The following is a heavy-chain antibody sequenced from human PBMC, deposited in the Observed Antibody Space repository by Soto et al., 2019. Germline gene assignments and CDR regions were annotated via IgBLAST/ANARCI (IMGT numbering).Heavy chain of an antibody. J-gene: IGHJ4*02. D-gene: IGHD6-13*01. CDR2: IKSKTDGGTT. V-gene: IGHV3-15*01. CDR1: GFTFSNAW. CDR3: TTDERQNIAAAGIIPTNFDY. Sequence: GGSLRLSCAASGFTFSNAWMSWVRQAPGKGLEWVGRIKSKTDGGTTDYAAPVKGRCTISRDDSKNTLYLQMNSLKTEDTAVYYCTTDERQNIAAAGIIPTNFDYWGQGTLVTVSS.